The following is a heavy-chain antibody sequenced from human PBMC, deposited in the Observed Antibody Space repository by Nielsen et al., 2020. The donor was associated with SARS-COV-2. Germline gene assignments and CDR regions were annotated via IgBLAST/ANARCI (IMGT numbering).Heavy chain of an antibody. J-gene: IGHJ6*02. CDR1: GFTFSSYS. V-gene: IGHV3-21*01. CDR2: ISSSSSYI. CDR3: AREIIGMDV. Sequence: GDSLKISCAASGFTFSSYSMNWVRQAPGKGLEWVSSISSSSSYIYYADSVKGRFTISRDNAKNSLYLQMNSLRAEDTAVYYCAREIIGMDVWGQGTTVTVSS.